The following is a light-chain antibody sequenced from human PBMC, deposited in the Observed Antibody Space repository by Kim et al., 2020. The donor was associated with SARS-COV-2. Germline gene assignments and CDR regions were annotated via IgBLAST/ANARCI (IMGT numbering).Light chain of an antibody. CDR3: QQYNSFPYT. Sequence: SASIEDTLTINCRASQSFGNWLAWFQQKPGRAPRVLIYKASNLETGVPSRFSGSGSETDFTLTIRNLQPEDIATYYCQQYNSFPYTFGQGTKLEI. CDR1: QSFGNW. CDR2: KAS. V-gene: IGKV1-5*03. J-gene: IGKJ2*01.